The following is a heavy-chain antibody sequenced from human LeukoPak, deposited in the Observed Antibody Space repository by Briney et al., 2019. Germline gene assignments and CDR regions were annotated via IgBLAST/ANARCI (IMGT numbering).Heavy chain of an antibody. V-gene: IGHV3-21*01. Sequence: GGSLRLSCAASGFTFSSYSMNWVRQAPGKGLEWVSSLSRDSKYIYYADSVKGRFTISRDNAKNSVYLQMSGLRAEDTAVHYCARSTSETGNDYWGQGTLVTVSS. CDR3: ARSTSETGNDY. CDR2: LSRDSKYI. CDR1: GFTFSSYS. J-gene: IGHJ4*02. D-gene: IGHD3-9*01.